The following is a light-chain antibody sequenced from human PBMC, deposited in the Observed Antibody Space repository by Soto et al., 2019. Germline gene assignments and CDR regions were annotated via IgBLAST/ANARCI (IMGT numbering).Light chain of an antibody. CDR3: QQSYSTPV. V-gene: IGKV1-39*01. Sequence: DIQMTQSPSSLSASVGDRVTITCRASQSISSYLNWYQQKPGKAPMLLIYAASSLQRGVPSRFSGSGSATDFTLTISSLQPEDFATYYCQQSYSTPVFGQGTKLEIK. CDR1: QSISSY. J-gene: IGKJ2*01. CDR2: AAS.